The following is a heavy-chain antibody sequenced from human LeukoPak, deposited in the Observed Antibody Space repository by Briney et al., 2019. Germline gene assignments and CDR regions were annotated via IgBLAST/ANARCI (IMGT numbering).Heavy chain of an antibody. CDR1: GYTFTGYY. D-gene: IGHD3-22*01. J-gene: IGHJ4*02. CDR2: INPNSGGT. CDR3: AREGYDSSGYSVDY. V-gene: IGHV1-2*02. Sequence: GASVKVSCKASGYTFTGYYMHWVRQAPGQGLEWMGWINPNSGGTNYAQKFQGRVTMTRDTSISTAYMELSRLRSDDTAVYYCAREGYDSSGYSVDYWGQGTLVTVSS.